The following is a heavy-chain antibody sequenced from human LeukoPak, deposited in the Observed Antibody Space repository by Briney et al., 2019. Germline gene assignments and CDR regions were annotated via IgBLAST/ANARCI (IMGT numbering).Heavy chain of an antibody. CDR1: GFTFSSYA. V-gene: IGHV3-30*04. D-gene: IGHD6-19*01. CDR3: ARAPYSSGWYCFDY. CDR2: LSYDGSNK. J-gene: IGHJ4*02. Sequence: PGRSLRLSCAASGFTFSSYAMHWVRQAPGKGLEWVAVLSYDGSNKYYADSVKGRFTISRDNSKNTLYLQMNSLRAEDTAVYYCARAPYSSGWYCFDYWGQGTLVTVSS.